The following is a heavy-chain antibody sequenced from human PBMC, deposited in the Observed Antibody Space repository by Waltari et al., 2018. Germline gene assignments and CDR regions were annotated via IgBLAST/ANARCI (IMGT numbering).Heavy chain of an antibody. D-gene: IGHD3-10*01. J-gene: IGHJ6*02. CDR1: GGSISSYY. Sequence: QVQLQESGPGLVKPSETLSLTCTVSGGSISSYYWSWIRQPAGTGLEWIGRIYTSGSTNYNPSLKSRVTISVDTSKNQFSLKLSSVTAADTAVYYCARTYGSGSYPLSWDYYYGMDVWGQGTTVTVSS. V-gene: IGHV4-4*07. CDR3: ARTYGSGSYPLSWDYYYGMDV. CDR2: IYTSGST.